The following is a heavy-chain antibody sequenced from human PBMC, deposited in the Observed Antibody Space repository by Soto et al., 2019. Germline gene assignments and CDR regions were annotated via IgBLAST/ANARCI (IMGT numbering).Heavy chain of an antibody. CDR1: GFTFSSYS. J-gene: IGHJ6*03. D-gene: IGHD3-9*01. CDR2: ISSSSSYI. V-gene: IGHV3-21*01. Sequence: GGSLRLSCAASGFTFSSYSMNWVRQAPGKGLEWVSSISSSSSYIYYADSVKGRFTISRDNSKNTLYLQMNSLRAEDTAVYYCAKDSAYYDILTGYRTENYYYYYMDVWGKGTTVTVSS. CDR3: AKDSAYYDILTGYRTENYYYYYMDV.